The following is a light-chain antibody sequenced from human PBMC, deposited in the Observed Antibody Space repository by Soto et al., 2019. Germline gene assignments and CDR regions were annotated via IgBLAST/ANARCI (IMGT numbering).Light chain of an antibody. V-gene: IGKV3-20*01. CDR3: QQYSSLWT. CDR2: GAS. J-gene: IGKJ1*01. Sequence: EIVLTQSPGTLSLSPGERATLSCRASQSVSNNYLAWYQQKPGQAPRLLIYGASNRATGIPDRFSGSGSGTGFTLTISRLEPEDFAVYYCQQYSSLWTFGQGTKVDIK. CDR1: QSVSNNY.